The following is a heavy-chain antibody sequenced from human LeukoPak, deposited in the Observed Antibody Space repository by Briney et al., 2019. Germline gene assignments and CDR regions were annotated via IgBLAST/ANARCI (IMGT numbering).Heavy chain of an antibody. D-gene: IGHD3-16*01. Sequence: GESLKISCKGSGYSFASYWISWVRQMPGKGLEWMGRIDPSDSYTNYSPSFQGHVTISADKSISTAYLQWSSLKASDIAMYYCARRGIADYYYYYGMDVWGQGTTATVSS. V-gene: IGHV5-10-1*01. CDR1: GYSFASYW. CDR2: IDPSDSYT. CDR3: ARRGIADYYYYYGMDV. J-gene: IGHJ6*02.